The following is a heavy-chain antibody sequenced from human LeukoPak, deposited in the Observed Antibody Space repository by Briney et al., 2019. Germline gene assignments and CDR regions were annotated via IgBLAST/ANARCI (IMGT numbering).Heavy chain of an antibody. CDR1: GFTFSDYY. Sequence: GGSLRLSCAASGFTFSDYYMSWIRQAPGKGLEWVSYISSSSSYTNYADSVKGRFTISRDNAKNSLYLQMSSLKTEDTAVYYCTTHMVRGVIDDYWGQGTLVTVSS. J-gene: IGHJ4*02. CDR2: ISSSSSYT. CDR3: TTHMVRGVIDDY. D-gene: IGHD3-10*01. V-gene: IGHV3-11*03.